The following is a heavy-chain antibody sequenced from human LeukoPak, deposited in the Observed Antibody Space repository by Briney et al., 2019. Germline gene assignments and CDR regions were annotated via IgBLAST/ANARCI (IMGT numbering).Heavy chain of an antibody. CDR3: AQHLGHCSGGTCYFTY. D-gene: IGHD2-15*01. CDR1: GFTLSSYA. V-gene: IGHV3-23*01. J-gene: IGHJ4*02. Sequence: QPGGSLRLSCAASGFTLSSYAMSWVRQAPGKGLXXXXXXXNGGDYSYYADXVXXRFTVSRDNSKNTLYLQMNNLRAEDTAIYYCAQHLGHCSGGTCYFTYWGQGTLVTVSS. CDR2: XXNGGDYS.